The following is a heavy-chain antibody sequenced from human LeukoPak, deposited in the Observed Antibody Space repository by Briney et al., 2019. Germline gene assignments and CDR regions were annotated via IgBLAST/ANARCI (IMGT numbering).Heavy chain of an antibody. CDR2: IYTSGST. CDR3: ARTGYCSSASCYTASRPYYYYYMDV. Sequence: SQTLSLTCTVSGGSISSGSYYWSWIRQPAGKGLEWIGRIYTSGSTNYNPSLKSRVTISVDTSKNQISLKLSSVTAADTAVYYCARTGYCSSASCYTASRPYYYYYMDVWGKGTTVTVSS. D-gene: IGHD2-2*02. V-gene: IGHV4-61*02. J-gene: IGHJ6*03. CDR1: GGSISSGSYY.